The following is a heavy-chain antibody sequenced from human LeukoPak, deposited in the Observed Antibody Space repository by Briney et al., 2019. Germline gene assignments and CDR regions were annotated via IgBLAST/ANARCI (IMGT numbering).Heavy chain of an antibody. V-gene: IGHV4-59*01. CDR3: ARAERRTIFGVVIAPYFDY. D-gene: IGHD3-3*01. CDR2: IYYSGST. J-gene: IGHJ4*02. CDR1: GGSISSYY. Sequence: SETMSLTCTVSGGSISSYYWSWIRQPPGKGLEWIGYIYYSGSTNYNPSLKSRVTISVDTSKNQFSRKLSSVTAADTAVYYRARAERRTIFGVVIAPYFDYWGQGTLVTASS.